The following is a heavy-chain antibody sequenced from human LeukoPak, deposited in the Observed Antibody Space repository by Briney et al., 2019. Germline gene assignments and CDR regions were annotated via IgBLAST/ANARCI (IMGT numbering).Heavy chain of an antibody. Sequence: PGGSLRLSCAASGFTFSSYSMNWVRQAPGKGLEWVSYISSSSSTIYYADSVKGRFTISRDNAKNSLYLQMNSLRAEDTAVYYCARAHDYGDYVHQDYWGQGTLVTLSS. V-gene: IGHV3-48*01. J-gene: IGHJ4*02. D-gene: IGHD4-17*01. CDR1: GFTFSSYS. CDR3: ARAHDYGDYVHQDY. CDR2: ISSSSSTI.